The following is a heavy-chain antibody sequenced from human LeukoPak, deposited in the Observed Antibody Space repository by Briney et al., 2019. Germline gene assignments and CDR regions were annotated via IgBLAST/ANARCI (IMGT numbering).Heavy chain of an antibody. CDR1: GFTFSSYA. D-gene: IGHD3-10*01. CDR3: AKLEVTMVRGVIDPAFDY. CDR2: ISGSGGST. V-gene: IGHV3-23*01. J-gene: IGHJ4*02. Sequence: GGSLRLSCAASGFTFSSYAMSWVRQAPGKGLEWVSAISGSGGSTYYADSVKGRFTISRDNSKNTLYLQMNSLRAEDTAVYYCAKLEVTMVRGVIDPAFDYWGQGTLVTVSS.